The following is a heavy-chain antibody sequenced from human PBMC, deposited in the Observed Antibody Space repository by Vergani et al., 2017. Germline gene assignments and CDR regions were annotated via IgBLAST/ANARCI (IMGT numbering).Heavy chain of an antibody. CDR1: GGTFSSYA. CDR3: ARKPRDGYNMESDAFDI. Sequence: QVQLVQSGAEVKKPGSSVKVSCKASGGTFSSYAISWVRQAPGQGLEWMGGIIPIFGTANYAQKFQGRVTTTADESTSTAYMALSSLRSEDAAVYYCARKPRDGYNMESDAFDIWGQGTMVTVSS. D-gene: IGHD5-24*01. CDR2: IIPIFGTA. J-gene: IGHJ3*02. V-gene: IGHV1-69*12.